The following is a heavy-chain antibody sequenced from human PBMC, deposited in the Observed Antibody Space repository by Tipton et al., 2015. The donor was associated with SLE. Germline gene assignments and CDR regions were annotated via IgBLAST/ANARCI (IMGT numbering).Heavy chain of an antibody. J-gene: IGHJ5*02. V-gene: IGHV4-61*02. CDR2: IYNSGIT. CDR1: GDSFSSGSSS. Sequence: TLSLTCTVSGDSFSSGSSSWNWVRQPAGKGLEWIGLIYNSGITNYNPSLKSRVTISVDTSKNQFSLNLRSVTAADTAVYYCARGGTGDGRNPFDPWGQGTLVTVS. D-gene: IGHD4-23*01. CDR3: ARGGTGDGRNPFDP.